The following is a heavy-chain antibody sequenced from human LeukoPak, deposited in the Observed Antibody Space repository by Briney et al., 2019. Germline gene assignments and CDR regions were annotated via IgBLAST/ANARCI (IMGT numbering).Heavy chain of an antibody. V-gene: IGHV4-61*02. CDR1: GDSISSGDYH. CDR3: ARVVGSGWFYNWFDP. J-gene: IGHJ5*02. Sequence: SETLSLTCTVSGDSISSGDYHWSWIRRPAGKGLEWIGRIYTSGSTNYNPALKTRVTISVDTSKNQFSLKLSSVTAADTAVYYCARVVGSGWFYNWFDPWGQGTLVTVSS. D-gene: IGHD6-19*01. CDR2: IYTSGST.